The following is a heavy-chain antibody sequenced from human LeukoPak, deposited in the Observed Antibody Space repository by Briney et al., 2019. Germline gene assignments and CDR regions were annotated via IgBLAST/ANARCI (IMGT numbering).Heavy chain of an antibody. V-gene: IGHV1-58*02. CDR1: GFTFSDSA. CDR2: IVVGSGNT. J-gene: IGHJ6*02. Sequence: ASVKVSCKASGFTFSDSAMQWVRQARGQRLEWIGWIVVGSGNTNYAQMFQERVIITRDMSTSTAYMELSSLRSEDTAVYYCARWKLTPLWFGEYTDLGLDVWGQGTTVTVSS. CDR3: ARWKLTPLWFGEYTDLGLDV. D-gene: IGHD3-10*01.